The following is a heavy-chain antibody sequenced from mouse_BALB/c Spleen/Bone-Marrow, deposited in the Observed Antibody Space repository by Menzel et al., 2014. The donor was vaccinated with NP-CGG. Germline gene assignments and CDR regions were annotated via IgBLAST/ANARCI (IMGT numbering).Heavy chain of an antibody. CDR1: GYTFTSFY. J-gene: IGHJ2*01. Sequence: QVQLQQPGAELVKPGASVKLSCKASGYTFTSFYMYWVKQRPGQGLEWIGGINPSNGGTNFNEKFKSKATPTLDKSSSTAYMQLSSLTSEDSAVYYCTRGSYGSSQYYFDYWGQGTTLTVSS. V-gene: IGHV1S81*02. CDR2: INPSNGGT. D-gene: IGHD1-1*01. CDR3: TRGSYGSSQYYFDY.